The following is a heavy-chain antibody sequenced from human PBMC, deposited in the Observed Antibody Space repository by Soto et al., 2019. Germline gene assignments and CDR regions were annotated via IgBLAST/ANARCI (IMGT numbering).Heavy chain of an antibody. D-gene: IGHD6-6*01. V-gene: IGHV5-10-1*01. CDR1: GYSFTSYW. CDR3: ARHGHSSSRPYYYYGMDV. CDR2: IDPSDSYT. Sequence: PGESLKISCKGSGYSFTSYWISWVRQMPGKGLEWMGRIDPSDSYTNYSPSFQGHVTISADKSISTAYLQWSSLEASDTAMYYCARHGHSSSRPYYYYGMDVWGQGTTVTVSS. J-gene: IGHJ6*02.